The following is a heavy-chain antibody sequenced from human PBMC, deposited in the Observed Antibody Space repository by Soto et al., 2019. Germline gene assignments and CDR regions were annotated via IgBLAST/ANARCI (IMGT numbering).Heavy chain of an antibody. CDR1: GFTFSRYT. J-gene: IGHJ4*02. V-gene: IGHV3-30-3*01. CDR3: ARDDEGGSDCDLGY. Sequence: QVQLVESGGGVVQPGRSLRLSCAASGFTFSRYTMHWVRQAPGKGLEWMAFISDDGNNKYYADSVKGQLPISRDNSKNTLNLQMNSLRTEDTAVYYCARDDEGGSDCDLGYWGQGTLVTVSS. CDR2: ISDDGNNK. D-gene: IGHD3-10*01.